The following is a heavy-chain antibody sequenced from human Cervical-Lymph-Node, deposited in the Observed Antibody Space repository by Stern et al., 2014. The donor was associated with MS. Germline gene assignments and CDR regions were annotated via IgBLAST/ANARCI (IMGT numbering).Heavy chain of an antibody. Sequence: EVQLVESGGLVVQPGGSLRLSCAASGFSFEDYNMHWVRQVPGKRPEWVSRINWDGSLTNYADSVKGRFTISRDNSENSLFLQMNSLTTEDTALYYCAKGCHSSGWCRHIDFWGQGTRVTVSS. CDR1: GFSFEDYN. CDR2: INWDGSLT. V-gene: IGHV3-43*01. D-gene: IGHD6-13*01. J-gene: IGHJ4*02. CDR3: AKGCHSSGWCRHIDF.